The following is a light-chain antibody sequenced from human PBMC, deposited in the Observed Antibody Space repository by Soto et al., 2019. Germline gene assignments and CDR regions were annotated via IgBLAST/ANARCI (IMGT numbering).Light chain of an antibody. J-gene: IGKJ1*01. Sequence: DIQMTQSPSSLSASVGDRVTITCRASQSISSYLNWYQQKPGKAPKLLIYAASSLQSGVPSRFSGSGSGTEFTLTISSLQPEDFATYSCQQSKAFGQGTKVEIK. CDR2: AAS. CDR3: QQSKA. V-gene: IGKV1-39*01. CDR1: QSISSY.